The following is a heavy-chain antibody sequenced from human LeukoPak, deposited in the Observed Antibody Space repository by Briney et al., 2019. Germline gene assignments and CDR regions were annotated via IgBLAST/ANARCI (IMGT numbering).Heavy chain of an antibody. D-gene: IGHD5-24*01. CDR1: GGSISSGDYY. CDR3: ARVGMATMNFDY. CDR2: IYYRGST. Sequence: PSQTLSLTCTVSGGSISSGDYYWSWIRQPPGKGLEWIGYIYYRGSTYYNPSLKSRVTISVDTSKNQFSLKLSSVTAADTAVYYCARVGMATMNFDYWGQGTLVTVSS. V-gene: IGHV4-30-4*01. J-gene: IGHJ4*02.